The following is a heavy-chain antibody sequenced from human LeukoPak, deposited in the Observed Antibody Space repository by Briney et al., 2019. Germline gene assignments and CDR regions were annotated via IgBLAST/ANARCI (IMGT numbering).Heavy chain of an antibody. CDR1: GFTFSTYS. Sequence: TGGSLRLSCAASGFTFSTYSMNWVRQAPGKGLEWVSYISSSSSSIYYADSVKGRFTISRDNAKNSLYLQMNSLRAEDTAVYYCAKDHCGGDCNAFDYWGQGTLVTVSS. CDR2: ISSSSSSI. V-gene: IGHV3-48*01. J-gene: IGHJ4*02. D-gene: IGHD2-21*02. CDR3: AKDHCGGDCNAFDY.